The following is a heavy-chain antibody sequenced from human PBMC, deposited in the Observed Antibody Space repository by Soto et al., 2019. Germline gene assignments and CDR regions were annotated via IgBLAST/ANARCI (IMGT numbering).Heavy chain of an antibody. Sequence: GGSLRLSCAASGFTFSSYDMHWVRQAPGKGLEWVAVISYDGSNKYYADSVKGRFTNSRDNSKNRLYLQMNSMRDDDTAVYYCAKDLIYSTVTAFDYWGQGTLVTVSS. D-gene: IGHD4-17*01. J-gene: IGHJ4*02. CDR1: GFTFSSYD. CDR3: AKDLIYSTVTAFDY. CDR2: ISYDGSNK. V-gene: IGHV3-30*18.